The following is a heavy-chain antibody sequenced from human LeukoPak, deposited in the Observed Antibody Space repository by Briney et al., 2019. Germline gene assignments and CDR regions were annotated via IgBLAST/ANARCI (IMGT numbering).Heavy chain of an antibody. V-gene: IGHV3-53*01. D-gene: IGHD3-3*01. CDR3: ARDWDGYYDFWSGFGPHPPNYGMDV. Sequence: PGGSLRLSCAVSGLILSNVWMNWVRQAPGKGLEWVSVIYSGGSTYYADSVKGRFTISRDNSKNTLYLQMNSLRAEDTAVYYCARDWDGYYDFWSGFGPHPPNYGMDVWGQGTTVTVSS. CDR1: GLILSNVW. J-gene: IGHJ6*02. CDR2: IYSGGST.